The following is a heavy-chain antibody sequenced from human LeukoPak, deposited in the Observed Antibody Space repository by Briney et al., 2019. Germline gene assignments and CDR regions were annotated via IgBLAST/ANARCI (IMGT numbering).Heavy chain of an antibody. CDR1: GFTFSSYG. CDR3: ARDHEGRDD. Sequence: GGSLRLSCAASGFTFSSYGMHWVRQAPGKGLEWVGVIWYDGSNKYYADSVKGRFTISRDNSKNTLYLQMSILRAEDTAVYCCARDHEGRDDWGQGTLVTVSS. J-gene: IGHJ4*02. V-gene: IGHV3-33*01. CDR2: IWYDGSNK. D-gene: IGHD1-26*01.